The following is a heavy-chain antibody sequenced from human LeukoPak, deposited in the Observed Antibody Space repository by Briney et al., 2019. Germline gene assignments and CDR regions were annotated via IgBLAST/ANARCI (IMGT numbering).Heavy chain of an antibody. V-gene: IGHV1-46*01. CDR3: ARRVGATIDY. D-gene: IGHD1-26*01. CDR2: INPSGGSP. CDR1: GYTFISYY. Sequence: ASVKVSCKASGYTFISYYMHWVRQAPGQGLEGMGIINPSGGSPSYAQKFQGRVTMTRDTSTRTVYMELSSLRSEDTAVYYCARRVGATIDYWGQGTLVTVSS. J-gene: IGHJ4*02.